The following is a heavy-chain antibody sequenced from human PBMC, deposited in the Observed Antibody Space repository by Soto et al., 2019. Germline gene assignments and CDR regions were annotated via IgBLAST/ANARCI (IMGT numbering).Heavy chain of an antibody. CDR3: AKDHGRSIAVAGLFDY. CDR2: IYSGGST. CDR1: GFTVSSNY. V-gene: IGHV3-66*01. Sequence: GGSLRLSCAASGFTVSSNYMSWVRQAPGKGLEWVSVIYSGGSTYYADSVKGRFTISRDNSKNTLYLQMNSLRAEDTAVYYCAKDHGRSIAVAGLFDYWGQGTLVTVSS. J-gene: IGHJ4*02. D-gene: IGHD6-19*01.